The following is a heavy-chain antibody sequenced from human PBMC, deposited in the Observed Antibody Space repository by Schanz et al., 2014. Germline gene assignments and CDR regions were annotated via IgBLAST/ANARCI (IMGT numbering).Heavy chain of an antibody. J-gene: IGHJ4*02. V-gene: IGHV3-23*01. D-gene: IGHD2-2*01. CDR2: ISGSGGST. CDR3: AKDLLYGAPMPLNHLDY. CDR1: GFTFSSYA. Sequence: EVQLLESGGGLVQPGGSLRLSCAASGFTFSSYAMSWVRQAPGKGLEWVSGISGSGGSTYYADSVKGRFTISRDNSKNTLYLQMNSLRAEDTAVYYCAKDLLYGAPMPLNHLDYWGQETLVTVSS.